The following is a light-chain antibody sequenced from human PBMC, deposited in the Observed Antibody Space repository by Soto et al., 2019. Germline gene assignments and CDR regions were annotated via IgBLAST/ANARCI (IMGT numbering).Light chain of an antibody. Sequence: EIVLTQSPGTLSLSPGERATLSCRASQSVSSNYLAWYQQKPGQAPRLLIYGASSRATGIPDRFSGSGSGTDFTLTISRLEPADFAVYYCQQYGSSPFTFGGGTKVEIK. CDR2: GAS. V-gene: IGKV3-20*01. CDR1: QSVSSNY. J-gene: IGKJ4*01. CDR3: QQYGSSPFT.